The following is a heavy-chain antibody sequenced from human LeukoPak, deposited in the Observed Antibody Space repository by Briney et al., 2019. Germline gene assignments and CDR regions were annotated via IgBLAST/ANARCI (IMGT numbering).Heavy chain of an antibody. J-gene: IGHJ5*02. V-gene: IGHV4-39*07. Sequence: PSETLSLTCTVSGGSISSSSYYWGWTRQPPGKGLEWIGSIYYSGSTYYNPSLKSRVTISVDTSKNQFSLKLSSVTAADTAVYYCARDLLELGQGNWFDPWGQGTLVTVSS. D-gene: IGHD1-1*01. CDR2: IYYSGST. CDR3: ARDLLELGQGNWFDP. CDR1: GGSISSSSYY.